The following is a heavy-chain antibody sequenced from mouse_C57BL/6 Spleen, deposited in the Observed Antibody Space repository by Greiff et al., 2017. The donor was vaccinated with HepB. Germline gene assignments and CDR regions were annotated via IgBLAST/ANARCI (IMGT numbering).Heavy chain of an antibody. J-gene: IGHJ4*01. CDR2: ISSGGSYT. CDR1: GFTFSSYG. V-gene: IGHV5-6*01. Sequence: EVQLVESGGDLVKPGGSLKLSCAASGFTFSSYGMSWVRQTPDKRLEWVATISSGGSYTYYPDSVKGRFTISRDNAKNTLYLQMSSLKSEDTAMYYCARREGSSAYAMDYWGQGTSVTVSS. D-gene: IGHD1-1*01. CDR3: ARREGSSAYAMDY.